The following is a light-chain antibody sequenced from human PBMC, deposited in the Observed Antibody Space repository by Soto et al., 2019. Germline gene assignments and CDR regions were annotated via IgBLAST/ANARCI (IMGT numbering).Light chain of an antibody. V-gene: IGLV2-14*01. CDR1: SNDVGSYNY. CDR3: SSYTSSNTLDVV. J-gene: IGLJ2*01. CDR2: EVT. Sequence: QSVLTQPASVSGSPGQSITISCTGSSNDVGSYNYVSWYQQYPGKSPKLMIYEVTNRPSGVSNRFSDSKSGNTASLTISGLQAEDEAIYYCSSYTSSNTLDVVFGGGTKLTVL.